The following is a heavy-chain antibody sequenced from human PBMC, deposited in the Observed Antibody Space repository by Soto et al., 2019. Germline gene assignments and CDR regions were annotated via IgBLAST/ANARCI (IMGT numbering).Heavy chain of an antibody. CDR3: ARDGRSLWFGPSYCYYYMDV. CDR1: GYTFTGYY. CDR2: INPNSGGT. J-gene: IGHJ6*03. V-gene: IGHV1-2*04. Sequence: ASVKVSCKASGYTFTGYYMHWVRQAPGQGLEWMGWINPNSGGTNYAQKFQGWVTMTRDTSISTAYMELSRLRSDDTAVYYCARDGRSLWFGPSYCYYYMDVWGKGTTVTVSS. D-gene: IGHD3-10*01.